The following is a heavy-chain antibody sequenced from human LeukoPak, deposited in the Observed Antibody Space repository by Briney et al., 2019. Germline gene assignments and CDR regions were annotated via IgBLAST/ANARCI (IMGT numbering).Heavy chain of an antibody. V-gene: IGHV3-11*01. Sequence: PGGSLRLSCAASGFTFSDYYMSWIRQAPGKGLEWVSYISSSGSTIYYADSVKGRFTISRDNAKNSLYLQMNSLRAEDTAVYYCARLAAAQYYYYYYMDVWGKGTTVTVSS. CDR3: ARLAAAQYYYYYYMDV. CDR2: ISSSGSTI. CDR1: GFTFSDYY. J-gene: IGHJ6*03. D-gene: IGHD6-13*01.